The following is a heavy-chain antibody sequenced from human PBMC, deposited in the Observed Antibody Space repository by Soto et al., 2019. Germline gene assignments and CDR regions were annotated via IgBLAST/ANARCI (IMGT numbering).Heavy chain of an antibody. CDR3: ARDLRSMVRGVLDY. V-gene: IGHV3-30-3*01. D-gene: IGHD3-10*01. J-gene: IGHJ4*02. CDR1: GFTFSSYA. CDR2: ISYDGSNK. Sequence: GGSLRLSCAASGFTFSSYAMHWVRQAPGKGLEWVAVISYDGSNKYYADSVKGRFTISRDNSKNTLYLQMNSLRAEDTAVYYCARDLRSMVRGVLDYWGQGTLVTVSS.